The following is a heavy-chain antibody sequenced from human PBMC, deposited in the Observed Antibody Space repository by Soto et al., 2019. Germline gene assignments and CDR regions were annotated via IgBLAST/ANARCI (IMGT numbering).Heavy chain of an antibody. CDR2: MNPNSGNT. CDR1: GYTFTSYD. V-gene: IGHV1-8*01. D-gene: IGHD3-10*01. Sequence: QVQLVQSGAEVKKPGASVKVSCKASGYTFTSYDINWVRQATGQGLEWMGWMNPNSGNTGYAQKFQGRVTMTRNTSISTAYVELSSLRSEDTAVYYCAITHLRFGEHHYWRQGTLVTVSS. J-gene: IGHJ4*02. CDR3: AITHLRFGEHHY.